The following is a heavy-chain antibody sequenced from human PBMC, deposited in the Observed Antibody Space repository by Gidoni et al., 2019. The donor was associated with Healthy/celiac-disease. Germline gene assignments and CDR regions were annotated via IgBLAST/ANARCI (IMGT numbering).Heavy chain of an antibody. Sequence: EVQLVESGGGLVQPGRSLRLSCAASGFTFDDYAMHWVRQAPGKGLEWVSGISWNSGSIGYADSVKGRFTISRDNAKNSLYLQMNSLRAEDTALYYCAKVRVVVVVADAFDIWGQGTMVTVSS. CDR2: ISWNSGSI. CDR3: AKVRVVVVVADAFDI. J-gene: IGHJ3*02. V-gene: IGHV3-9*01. D-gene: IGHD2-15*01. CDR1: GFTFDDYA.